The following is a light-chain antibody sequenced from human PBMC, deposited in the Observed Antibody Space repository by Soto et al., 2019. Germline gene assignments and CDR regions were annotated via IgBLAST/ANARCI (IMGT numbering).Light chain of an antibody. V-gene: IGKV3-11*01. J-gene: IGKJ4*01. Sequence: EIVLTQSPATLSLSPGETATLSCRASQSVSSSLAWYQQKPGQTPRLLIYDASNRATGIPARFSGSGSGTDFTLTVSSLEPEDFAVYYCQQRSSWPLTFGXGT. CDR3: QQRSSWPLT. CDR1: QSVSSS. CDR2: DAS.